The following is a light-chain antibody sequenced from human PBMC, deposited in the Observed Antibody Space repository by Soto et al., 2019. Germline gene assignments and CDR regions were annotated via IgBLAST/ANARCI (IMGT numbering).Light chain of an antibody. CDR1: SSDIDAYNY. J-gene: IGLJ1*01. Sequence: QSVLTQPASVSGSPGQSITISCTGTSSDIDAYNYVSWYQQHPGKAPKLMIYDVSNRPSGISNRFSGSKSGNTASLTISGLQAEDEADYYCGSYTNSSNYVFGNGT. CDR2: DVS. CDR3: GSYTNSSNYV. V-gene: IGLV2-14*01.